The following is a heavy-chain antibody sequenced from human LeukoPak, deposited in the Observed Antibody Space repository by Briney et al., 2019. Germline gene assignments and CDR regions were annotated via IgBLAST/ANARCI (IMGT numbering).Heavy chain of an antibody. CDR2: IYYSGST. J-gene: IGHJ6*02. CDR3: ARGPLYYYDSSGYHYYSYGMDV. V-gene: IGHV4-59*12. CDR1: GGSIRGYD. D-gene: IGHD3-22*01. Sequence: SETLSLTCTVSGGSIRGYDGSWIRQPTGKGLEGGGYIYYSGSTNYTPSLKSRVPISVDTSKNQFSLKLTSVTAADTAVYYCARGPLYYYDSSGYHYYSYGMDVWGQGTTVTVSS.